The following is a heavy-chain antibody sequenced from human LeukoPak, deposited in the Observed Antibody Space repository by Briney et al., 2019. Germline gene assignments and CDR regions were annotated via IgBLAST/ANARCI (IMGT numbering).Heavy chain of an antibody. V-gene: IGHV3-74*01. Sequence: PGGSLRLSCAASGFTFSSYWMHWVRQAPGKGLVWVSGINSDGSSTNYADSVKGRFTISRDNAKNTLYLQMNSLRAEDTAVYYCATSTYCSGGSCYSRTFQYWGQGTLVTVSS. CDR3: ATSTYCSGGSCYSRTFQY. J-gene: IGHJ4*02. CDR2: INSDGSST. CDR1: GFTFSSYW. D-gene: IGHD2-15*01.